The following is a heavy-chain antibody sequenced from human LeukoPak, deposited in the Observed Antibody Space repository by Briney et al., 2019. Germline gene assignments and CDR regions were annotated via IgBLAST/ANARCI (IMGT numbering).Heavy chain of an antibody. D-gene: IGHD4-11*01. CDR3: ARVYSNPTSYYYYYYMDV. J-gene: IGHJ6*03. CDR2: IYYSGST. CDR1: GGSISSYY. Sequence: SETLSLTCTVSGGSISSYYWSWIRQPPGKGLEWIGYIYYSGSTNYNPSLKSRVTISVDTSKNQFSLKLSSVTAADTAVYYCARVYSNPTSYYYYYYMDVWGKGTTVTVSS. V-gene: IGHV4-59*01.